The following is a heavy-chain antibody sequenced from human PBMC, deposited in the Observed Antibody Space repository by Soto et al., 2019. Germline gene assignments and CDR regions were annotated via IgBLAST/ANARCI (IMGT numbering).Heavy chain of an antibody. D-gene: IGHD4-17*01. V-gene: IGHV3-49*03. J-gene: IGHJ4*02. CDR2: IRSKAYGGTT. CDR3: TRDLKDADYGDYNFDY. Sequence: PGGSLRLSCTASGFTFGDYVMSWFRQAPGKGLEWVGFIRSKAYGGTTEYAASVKGRFTISRDDSKSIAYLQMNSLKTEDTAVYYCTRDLKDADYGDYNFDYWGQGTLVTVSS. CDR1: GFTFGDYV.